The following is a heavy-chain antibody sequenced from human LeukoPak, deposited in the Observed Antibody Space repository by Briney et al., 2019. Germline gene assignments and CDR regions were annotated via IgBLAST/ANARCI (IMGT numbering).Heavy chain of an antibody. J-gene: IGHJ4*02. CDR1: GYTFTSYG. CDR3: ARSGIRYFDWAQTPFDY. CDR2: VRAYNGNT. V-gene: IGHV1-18*01. Sequence: GASAKVSCKASGYTFTSYGISWVRQDPGQGLEWMGWVRAYNGNTNYAQKLQGRVTMTTDISTSTAYMELRSLRSDDTAVYYCARSGIRYFDWAQTPFDYWGQGTLVTVSS. D-gene: IGHD3-9*01.